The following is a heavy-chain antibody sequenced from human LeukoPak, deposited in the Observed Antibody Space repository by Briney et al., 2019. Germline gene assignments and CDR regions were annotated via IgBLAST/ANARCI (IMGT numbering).Heavy chain of an antibody. CDR3: ARDARRGPGTCYAY. V-gene: IGHV1-2*02. D-gene: IGHD3-10*01. CDR1: GYTFNDHY. CDR2: TNPASGDT. J-gene: IGHJ4*02. Sequence: APVKVSFKASGYTFNDHYMHWVRPAPGQGPEWMGWTNPASGDTNFPQKFQGRVTMTRDTSISTVYMSLSGLRSDDTAVYYCARDARRGPGTCYAYWGQGTLVTVSS.